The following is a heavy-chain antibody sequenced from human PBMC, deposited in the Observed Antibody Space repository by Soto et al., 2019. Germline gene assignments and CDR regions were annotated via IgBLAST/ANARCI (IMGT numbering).Heavy chain of an antibody. CDR1: GYSFTSYW. CDR2: FERGDSDT. CDR3: ARHIVVVPAANREDSFWYYYGMDV. Sequence: GESPMISCKGSGYSFTSYWVGRVRQLSGPGLEWMGIFERGDSDTRYNPSFQGQVTISADKSISTAHLQWSSRNSSYTASYYCARHIVVVPAANREDSFWYYYGMDVWGQGTRGTVS. J-gene: IGHJ6*02. D-gene: IGHD2-2*01. V-gene: IGHV5-51*01.